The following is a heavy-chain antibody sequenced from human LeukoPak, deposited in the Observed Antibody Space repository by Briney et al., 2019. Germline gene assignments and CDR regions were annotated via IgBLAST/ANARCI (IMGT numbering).Heavy chain of an antibody. J-gene: IGHJ4*02. CDR1: GFSFSNYG. CDR2: IWYDGTNK. V-gene: IGHV3-33*08. CDR3: AREGYYDSSGYYPLDY. D-gene: IGHD3-22*01. Sequence: GGSLRLSCAASGFSFSNYGVHWVRQAPGKGLEWVAVIWYDGTNKYYADSVKGRFTISRDNSKNTLYLQMNSLRAEDTAVYYCAREGYYDSSGYYPLDYWGQGTLVTVSS.